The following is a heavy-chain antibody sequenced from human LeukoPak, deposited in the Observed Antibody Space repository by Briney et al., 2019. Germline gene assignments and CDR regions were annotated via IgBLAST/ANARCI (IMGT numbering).Heavy chain of an antibody. D-gene: IGHD5-18*01. Sequence: PGGSLSLSCAASGFTFSSNSMNWVRQAPGKGLEWVSSISSSRSFIYYADSVKGRFTISRDNANNSLYLQMNSLRAEDRAVYYCASLVKSAMVDYWGQGTLVTVSS. CDR3: ASLVKSAMVDY. V-gene: IGHV3-21*01. CDR1: GFTFSSNS. CDR2: ISSSRSFI. J-gene: IGHJ4*02.